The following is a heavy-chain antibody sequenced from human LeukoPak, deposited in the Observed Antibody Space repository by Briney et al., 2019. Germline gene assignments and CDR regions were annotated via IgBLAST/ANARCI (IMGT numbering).Heavy chain of an antibody. D-gene: IGHD3-22*01. Sequence: GRSLGLSCAASGFTFDDYAMHWVRQAPGKGLEWVSGISWNSGSIGYADSVKGRFTISRDNAKNSLYLQMNSLRAEDTALYYCAKSPHPHMIVVVTGPYYFDYWGQGTLVTVSS. CDR2: ISWNSGSI. J-gene: IGHJ4*02. CDR3: AKSPHPHMIVVVTGPYYFDY. V-gene: IGHV3-9*01. CDR1: GFTFDDYA.